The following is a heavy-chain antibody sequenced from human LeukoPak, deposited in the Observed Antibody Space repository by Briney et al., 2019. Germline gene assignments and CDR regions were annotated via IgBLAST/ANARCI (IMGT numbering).Heavy chain of an antibody. D-gene: IGHD2-15*01. CDR2: ITGSGSTT. CDR1: GFTFSSFA. Sequence: GESLRLSCAAAGFTFSSFAMNWVRQAPGKGLEWVSTITGSGSTTFYADSVKGRFTISRDNSKKTLFLQMNSLRAEDTAVYFCAKQIVVVTAGMNYFDNWGQGTLVTVSS. J-gene: IGHJ4*02. CDR3: AKQIVVVTAGMNYFDN. V-gene: IGHV3-23*01.